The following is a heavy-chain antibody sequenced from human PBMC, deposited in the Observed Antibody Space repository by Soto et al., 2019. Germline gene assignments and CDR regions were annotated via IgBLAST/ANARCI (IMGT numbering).Heavy chain of an antibody. J-gene: IGHJ6*02. CDR2: IYSGGST. CDR1: GFTVSSNY. V-gene: IGHV3-53*02. Sequence: EVQLVETGGGLIQPGGSLRLSCAASGFTVSSNYMSWVRQAPGKGLECVSVIYSGGSTYYADSVKGRFTISGDNSKNTLYLQMNRLRADDTAVYYCAREGPPIYYYGMDVWGQGTTVTVSS. CDR3: AREGPPIYYYGMDV.